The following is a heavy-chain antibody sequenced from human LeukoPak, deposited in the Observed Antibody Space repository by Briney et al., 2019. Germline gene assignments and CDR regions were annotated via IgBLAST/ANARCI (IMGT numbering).Heavy chain of an antibody. V-gene: IGHV4-34*01. CDR1: GGSFSGYY. D-gene: IGHD6-6*01. Sequence: SETLSLTCAVYGGSFSGYYWSWIRQPPGKGLEWIGEINHSGSTNYNPSLKSRVTISVDTSKNQFSLKLSSVTAADTAVYYCARGFYVIAAHYFDYWAREPWSPSPQ. CDR3: ARGFYVIAAHYFDY. J-gene: IGHJ4*02. CDR2: INHSGST.